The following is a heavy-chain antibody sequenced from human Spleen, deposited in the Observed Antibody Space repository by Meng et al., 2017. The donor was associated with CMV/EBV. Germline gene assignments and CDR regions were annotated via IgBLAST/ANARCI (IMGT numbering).Heavy chain of an antibody. CDR2: ISYDVGINK. V-gene: IGHV3-30*04. CDR1: YS. CDR3: ARTHNERGLRFLEWLWGYFDS. J-gene: IGHJ4*02. Sequence: YSMYWVRQAPGKGLEWVAVISYDVGINKYYADSVKGRFTISRDNSKNTLYLQMNSLRPEDTAMYYCARTHNERGLRFLEWLWGYFDSWGQGTLVTVSS. D-gene: IGHD3-3*01.